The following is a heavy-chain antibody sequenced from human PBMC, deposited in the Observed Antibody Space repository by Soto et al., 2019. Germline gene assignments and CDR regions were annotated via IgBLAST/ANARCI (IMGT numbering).Heavy chain of an antibody. V-gene: IGHV3-30-3*01. D-gene: IGHD2-2*01. J-gene: IGHJ6*02. Sequence: GGSLRLSCAASGFTFSSYAMHWVRQAPGKGLEWVAVISYDGSNKYYADSVKGRFTISRDNSKNTLYLQMNSLRAEDTAVYYCASPPPICSSTSCYTEGVYYYYYGMDVWGQGTTVTVSS. CDR3: ASPPPICSSTSCYTEGVYYYYYGMDV. CDR1: GFTFSSYA. CDR2: ISYDGSNK.